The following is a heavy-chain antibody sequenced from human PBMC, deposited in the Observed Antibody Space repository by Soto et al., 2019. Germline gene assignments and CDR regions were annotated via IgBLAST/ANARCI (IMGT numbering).Heavy chain of an antibody. CDR3: AVWSALTQYYVDS. J-gene: IGHJ4*01. CDR2: AYYSGTT. CDR1: GASFSCSY. V-gene: IGHV4-59*13. Sequence: ETLYRTFAVSGASFSCSYWRWIRQPPGKVLELIVYAYYSGTTVYNPSLKSRVSISVDTSKKHVSLRLNSVTAADTAVYYCAVWSALTQYYVDSLVHLTMVTVSS. D-gene: IGHD3-3*01.